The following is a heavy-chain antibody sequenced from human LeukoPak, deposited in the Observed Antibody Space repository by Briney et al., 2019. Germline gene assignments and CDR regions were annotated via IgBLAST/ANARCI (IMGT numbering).Heavy chain of an antibody. CDR3: ARRSRQYIDY. CDR2: ISSSSSTI. V-gene: IGHV3-48*01. CDR1: GFTFSRYS. Sequence: GGSLRLSCAASGFTFSRYSMNWVREAPGKGRECVSYISSSSSTIYYADSVKGRFTISRDNAKNSLYLQMNSLRAEDTAVYYCARRSRQYIDYWGQGTLVTVSS. D-gene: IGHD1-26*01. J-gene: IGHJ4*02.